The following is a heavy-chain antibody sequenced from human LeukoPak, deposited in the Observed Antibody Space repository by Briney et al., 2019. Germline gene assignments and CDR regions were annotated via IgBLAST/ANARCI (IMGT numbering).Heavy chain of an antibody. V-gene: IGHV3-23*01. CDR2: ISGSGDNT. D-gene: IGHD3-10*01. CDR1: GFTDS. J-gene: IGHJ5*02. Sequence: GGSLRLSCAASGFTDSISWVRQAPGAGREWVSAISGSGDNTFYADSVKGRFTISRDNSKNTLYLQMNSLRAEDTAAYYCASHCSSGSNNWLDPGGQGTLVSVSS. CDR3: ASHCSSGSNNWLDP.